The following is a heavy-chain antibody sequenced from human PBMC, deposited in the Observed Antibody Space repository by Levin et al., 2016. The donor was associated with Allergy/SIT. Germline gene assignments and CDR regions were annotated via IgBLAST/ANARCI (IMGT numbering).Heavy chain of an antibody. Sequence: WIRQPPGKGLEWVASIKPDGSEKDYVDSVKGRFTISRDNAKNSLYLQMNSLRIEDTAVYYCANLEWFWRDWGQGSLVTVSS. CDR2: IKPDGSEK. J-gene: IGHJ4*02. CDR3: ANLEWFWRD. V-gene: IGHV3-7*01. D-gene: IGHD3-3*01.